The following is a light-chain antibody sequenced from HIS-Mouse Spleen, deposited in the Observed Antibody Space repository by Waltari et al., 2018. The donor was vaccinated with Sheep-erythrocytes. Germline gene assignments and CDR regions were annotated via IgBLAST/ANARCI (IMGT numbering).Light chain of an antibody. CDR2: QDS. Sequence: SYELTQPPSVSVSPGQPASITCSGANLGDKYACWYQQKPGQSPVLVIYQDSKRPSGIPERFSGSNSGNTATLTISGTQAMDEADYYCQAWDSSTAWVFGGGTKLTVL. V-gene: IGLV3-1*01. J-gene: IGLJ3*02. CDR3: QAWDSSTAWV. CDR1: NLGDKY.